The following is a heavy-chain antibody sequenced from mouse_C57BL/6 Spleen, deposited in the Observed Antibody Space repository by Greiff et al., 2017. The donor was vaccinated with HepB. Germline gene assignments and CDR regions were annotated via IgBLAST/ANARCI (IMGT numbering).Heavy chain of an antibody. CDR1: GYTFTSYW. J-gene: IGHJ4*01. Sequence: QVQLQQPGAELVKPGASVKMSCKASGYTFTSYWITWVKQRPGQGLEWIGDIYPASGSTNYNEKFKSKATLTVDTSSSTAYMQLSSLTSEDSAVYYCARRYYGRGAMDYWGQGTSVTVSS. CDR2: IYPASGST. CDR3: ARRYYGRGAMDY. D-gene: IGHD1-1*01. V-gene: IGHV1-55*01.